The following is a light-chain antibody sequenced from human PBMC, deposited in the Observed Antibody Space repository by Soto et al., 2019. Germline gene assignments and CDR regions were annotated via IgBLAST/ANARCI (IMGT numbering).Light chain of an antibody. CDR2: KVP. CDR3: QHYKSSWT. V-gene: IGKV1-5*03. Sequence: DIQMTQSPSTLSASVGDSVIITCRASQIIDTWLAWYQQRPGKAPKVLISKVPNLEGGVPARFRGSGSGTEFTLTISGLQPDDFASYYCQHYKSSWTFGQGTKLEIK. CDR1: QIIDTW. J-gene: IGKJ1*01.